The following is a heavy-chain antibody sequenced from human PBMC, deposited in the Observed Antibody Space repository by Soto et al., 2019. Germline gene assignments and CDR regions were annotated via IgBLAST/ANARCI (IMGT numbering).Heavy chain of an antibody. V-gene: IGHV4-30-2*01. Sequence: QLQLQESGSGLVKPSQTLSLTCAVSGDSISSGGYSWNWIRQPPGKGLEWIGYIYHSGGPDYNPSLKGRVTITVDSSNNQFSLNLRSVTAADTAVYYCARDSRSGYYLEYWGQGTLVTVSS. CDR1: GDSISSGGYS. J-gene: IGHJ4*02. D-gene: IGHD3-22*01. CDR2: IYHSGGP. CDR3: ARDSRSGYYLEY.